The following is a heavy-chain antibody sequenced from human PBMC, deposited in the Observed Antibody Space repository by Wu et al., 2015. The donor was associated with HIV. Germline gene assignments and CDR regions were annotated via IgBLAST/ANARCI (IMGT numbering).Heavy chain of an antibody. CDR3: ARRLVLAGSASDL. CDR2: IIPIFGTA. Sequence: QVQLVQSGAEVKKPGSSVKVSCKASGGTFSSYAISWVRQAPGQGLEWMGGIIPIFGTANYAQKFQGRVTITRDESTSTAYMELKSPTSEDTATYYCARRLVLAGSASDLWGQGTMVTVSS. V-gene: IGHV1-69*05. CDR1: GGTFSSYA. D-gene: IGHD3-9*01. J-gene: IGHJ3*01.